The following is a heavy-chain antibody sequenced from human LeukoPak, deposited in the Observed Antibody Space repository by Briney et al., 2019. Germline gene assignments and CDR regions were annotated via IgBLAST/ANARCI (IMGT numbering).Heavy chain of an antibody. CDR3: AKDGRQRKTYYYGSESANAFDI. CDR2: IRHDGSIK. Sequence: GGSLRLSCAASGFTFSSYGMHGVRQAPGKGLDWVAFIRHDGSIKHYADSLKGRFTISRDNSKNTLFLQMDSLRAEDTAVYYCAKDGRQRKTYYYGSESANAFDIWGQGTMVTVSS. D-gene: IGHD3-10*01. CDR1: GFTFSSYG. V-gene: IGHV3-30*02. J-gene: IGHJ3*02.